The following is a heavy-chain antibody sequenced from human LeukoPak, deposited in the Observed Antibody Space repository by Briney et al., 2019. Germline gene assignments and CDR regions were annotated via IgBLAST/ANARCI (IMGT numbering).Heavy chain of an antibody. CDR3: ARREAIAVAGIASWWFDP. CDR2: ISAYNGNT. D-gene: IGHD6-19*01. V-gene: IGHV1-18*04. Sequence: ASVKVSCKASGYTFTSYYMHWVRQAPGQGLEWMGWISAYNGNTNYAQKLQGRVTMTTDTSTSTAYMELRSLRSDDTAVYYCARREAIAVAGIASWWFDPWGQGTLVTVSS. CDR1: GYTFTSYY. J-gene: IGHJ5*02.